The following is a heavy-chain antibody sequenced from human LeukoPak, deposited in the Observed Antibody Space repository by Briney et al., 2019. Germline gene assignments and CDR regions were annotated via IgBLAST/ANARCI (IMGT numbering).Heavy chain of an antibody. CDR2: ISSSSSYI. CDR1: GFTFSSYS. V-gene: IGHV3-21*01. J-gene: IGHJ6*03. D-gene: IGHD3-3*01. CDR3: ARAAGWSGYPYYYYMDV. Sequence: GGSLRLSCAASGFTFSSYSMNWVRQAPGKGLEWVSSISSSSSYIYYADSVKGRFTISRDNAKNSLYLQMNSLRAEDTAVYYCARAAGWSGYPYYYYMDVWGKGTTVTVSS.